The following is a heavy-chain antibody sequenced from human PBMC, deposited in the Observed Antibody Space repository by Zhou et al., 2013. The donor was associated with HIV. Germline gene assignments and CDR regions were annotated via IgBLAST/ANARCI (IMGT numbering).Heavy chain of an antibody. D-gene: IGHD2-2*01. CDR1: GYTLTELL. V-gene: IGHV1-24*01. CDR2: FDPENRET. J-gene: IGHJ4*02. Sequence: QVQLVQSGAEVKKPGASVRVSCKVSGYTLTELLIHWVRQAPGGGPEWMGRFDPENRETTYAQKFQGRVTITADESTSTAYMDLTSLTSEDTAVYYCARGPCSSTSCYAHFEDWGQGTQVIVSS. CDR3: ARGPCSSTSCYAHFED.